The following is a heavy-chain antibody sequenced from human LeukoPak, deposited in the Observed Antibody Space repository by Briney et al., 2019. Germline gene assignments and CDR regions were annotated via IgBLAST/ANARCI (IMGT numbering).Heavy chain of an antibody. J-gene: IGHJ4*02. CDR2: ISDSGRNT. CDR1: GFTFSSHA. V-gene: IGHV3-23*01. D-gene: IGHD1-14*01. CDR3: AKDGGRGRIFDF. Sequence: GGSLRLSSTASGFTFSSHAMGWVRQAPGEGLEWVSVISDSGRNTKNADSVKGRFTISRDNSKNTLYLQMNSLRVEDTAVYYCAKDGGRGRIFDFWGQGTLVSVSS.